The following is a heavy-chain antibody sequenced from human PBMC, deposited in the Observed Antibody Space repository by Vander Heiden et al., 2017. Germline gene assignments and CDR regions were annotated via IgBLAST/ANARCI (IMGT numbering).Heavy chain of an antibody. CDR1: GFTFSSFA. Sequence: EVQLLEAGGGLVQPGGSLRPSGAASGFTFSSFAMGWVRQAPGKGLEWVSAVSSSGDREYHADSVKGRFAISRDNSGNKLYLQVNSLRAEDTAVYYCAKAVRGGVGVFDIWVQGTVVPVS. CDR3: AKAVRGGVGVFDI. V-gene: IGHV3-23*01. CDR2: VSSSGDRE. D-gene: IGHD2-21*01. J-gene: IGHJ3*02.